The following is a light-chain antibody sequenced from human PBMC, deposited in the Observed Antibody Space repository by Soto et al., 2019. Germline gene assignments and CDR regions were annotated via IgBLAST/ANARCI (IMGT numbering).Light chain of an antibody. CDR3: QQYGSSSWT. CDR1: QSVSSS. Sequence: EIVLTQSPATLSSSPGERPTLSCRASQSVSSSLVWYQQKPGQAPRLLIYDASNRDTGIPARFSGSGSGTDFTLTISSLEPEDLAVYYCQQYGSSSWTFGQGTKVDIK. J-gene: IGKJ1*01. V-gene: IGKV3-11*01. CDR2: DAS.